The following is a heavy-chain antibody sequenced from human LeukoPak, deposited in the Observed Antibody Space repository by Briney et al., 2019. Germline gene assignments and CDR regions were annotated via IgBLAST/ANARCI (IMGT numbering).Heavy chain of an antibody. Sequence: PGGSLRLSCATSGLTFRTTWMHWVRQAPGKGLMWVSRMNGEGTTIDYADSVKGRFTVSRDYAKNTLFLQMNNLRNEDTALYFCATARNFRFEYWGQGSLVIVSA. V-gene: IGHV3-74*01. CDR3: ATARNFRFEY. J-gene: IGHJ4*02. CDR1: GLTFRTTW. CDR2: MNGEGTTI. D-gene: IGHD1-7*01.